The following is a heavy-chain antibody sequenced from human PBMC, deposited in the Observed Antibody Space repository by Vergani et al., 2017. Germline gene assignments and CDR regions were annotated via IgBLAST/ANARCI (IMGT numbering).Heavy chain of an antibody. CDR2: ISGSGGST. Sequence: EVQLLESGGGLVQPGGSLRLSCEASGFTFSSFAMSWVRQAPGKGLEWVSAISGSGGSTYYADSVKGRFTISRDNSKNTLYLQMNSLRAEDTAVYYCAKGGLLTTVTSWFDPWGQGTLVTVSS. CDR1: GFTFSSFA. CDR3: AKGGLLTTVTSWFDP. J-gene: IGHJ5*02. V-gene: IGHV3-23*01. D-gene: IGHD4-11*01.